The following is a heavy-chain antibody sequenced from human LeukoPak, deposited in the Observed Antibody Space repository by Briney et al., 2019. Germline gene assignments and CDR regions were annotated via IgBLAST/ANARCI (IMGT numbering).Heavy chain of an antibody. CDR2: ISGSGGST. CDR1: GFTFSSYA. Sequence: GGSLRLSCAASGFTFSSYAMSWVRQAPGKGLEWVSAISGSGGSTYYADSVKGRFTISRDNSKNTLYLQMNSLRAEDTAVYYCAKAGPEGYYYYYYYMDVWGKGTTVTVSS. V-gene: IGHV3-23*01. J-gene: IGHJ6*03. D-gene: IGHD1-14*01. CDR3: AKAGPEGYYYYYYYMDV.